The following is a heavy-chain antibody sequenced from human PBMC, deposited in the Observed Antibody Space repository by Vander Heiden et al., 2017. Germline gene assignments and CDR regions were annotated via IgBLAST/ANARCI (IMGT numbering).Heavy chain of an antibody. D-gene: IGHD2-15*01. Sequence: VHLVESGGGLVKPGGSRRRSCAVSGGIFRDFYMSWVRQAPGKGPEWVGLIKSAVHGGTTDYAAPVKGRFSISRDDSKNMVYLQMNFLRTEDTAVYYCSTDIPFSGGSCYAYWGQGALVAVSS. CDR3: STDIPFSGGSCYAY. V-gene: IGHV3-15*01. CDR1: GGIFRDFY. J-gene: IGHJ4*02. CDR2: IKSAVHGGTT.